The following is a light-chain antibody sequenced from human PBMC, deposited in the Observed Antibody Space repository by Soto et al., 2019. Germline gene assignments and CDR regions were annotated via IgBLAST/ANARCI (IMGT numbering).Light chain of an antibody. Sequence: IQLTQSPSSLSASVGDRVTITCRASQGISSWLAWYQQKPGKAPKLLIYKAFSLESGVPSRFSGSGSGTEFTLTISSLQPDDFATYYCQQSKTFGQGTKVDIK. CDR1: QGISSW. V-gene: IGKV1-5*03. J-gene: IGKJ1*01. CDR3: QQSKT. CDR2: KAF.